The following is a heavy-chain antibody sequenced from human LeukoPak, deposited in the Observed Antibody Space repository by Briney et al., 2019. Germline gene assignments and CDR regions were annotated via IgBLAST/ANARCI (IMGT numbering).Heavy chain of an antibody. Sequence: SETLSLTCTVSNGSISGYYWNWIRQPPGKGLEWIGYVYYSGNTNYNPSLKSRVTISVDTSKNQFSLKLSSVTAADTAVYYCAKGTRFDPWGQGTLVTVSS. CDR1: NGSISGYY. V-gene: IGHV4-59*01. CDR3: AKGTRFDP. CDR2: VYYSGNT. J-gene: IGHJ5*02. D-gene: IGHD1-1*01.